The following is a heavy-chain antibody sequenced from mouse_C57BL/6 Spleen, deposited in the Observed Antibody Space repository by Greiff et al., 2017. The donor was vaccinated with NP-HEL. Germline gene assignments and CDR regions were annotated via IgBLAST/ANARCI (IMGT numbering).Heavy chain of an antibody. V-gene: IGHV1-64*01. CDR1: GYTFTSYW. D-gene: IGHD2-3*01. Sequence: QVQLQQPGAELVKPGASVKLSCKASGYTFTSYWMHWVKQRPGQGLEWIGMIHPNSGSTNYNENFKSKATLTVDKSSSTAYMQLSSLTSEDSAVYYCARDVLYDGYYGAMDYWGQGTSVTVSS. CDR2: IHPNSGST. CDR3: ARDVLYDGYYGAMDY. J-gene: IGHJ4*01.